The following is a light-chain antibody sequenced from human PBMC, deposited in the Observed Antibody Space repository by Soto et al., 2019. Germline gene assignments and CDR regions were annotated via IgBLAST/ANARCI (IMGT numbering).Light chain of an antibody. CDR1: SSDVGGYNY. Sequence: QSALTQPASVSGSPGQSITIFCTGTSSDVGGYNYVSWYQQHPGKAPKLMIYEVSNRPSGVSNRFSGSKSGNTASLTISGLQAEDEADYYCSSYTSSSTLVFGGGTKPTVL. V-gene: IGLV2-14*01. J-gene: IGLJ3*02. CDR2: EVS. CDR3: SSYTSSSTLV.